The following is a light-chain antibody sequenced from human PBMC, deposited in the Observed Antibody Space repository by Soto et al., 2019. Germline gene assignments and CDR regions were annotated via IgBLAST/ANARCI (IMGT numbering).Light chain of an antibody. CDR3: QQYGSTPLT. V-gene: IGKV3-20*01. J-gene: IGKJ4*01. CDR1: QSVSRNY. Sequence: EIGWTQSPGTLSLSPGGRATLSCRASQSVSRNYVAWYQQQPGHAPRLLIYGASSRASGIPDRFSGSGSGADFTLSITRLEPEDFALYYCQQYGSTPLTFGGGTKVDIK. CDR2: GAS.